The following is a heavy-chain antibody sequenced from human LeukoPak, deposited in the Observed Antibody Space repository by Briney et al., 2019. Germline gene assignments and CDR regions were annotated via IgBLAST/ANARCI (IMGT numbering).Heavy chain of an antibody. D-gene: IGHD6-13*01. Sequence: SETLSLTYSVSGDSISGFYWSWIRQPAGKGLEWIGRIYTSGSTNYNPSLKSRVTMSVDTSQNQFSLKLSSVTAADTAVYYCARDVIAAPGTADYWGQGTLVTVSS. J-gene: IGHJ4*02. CDR1: GDSISGFY. CDR3: ARDVIAAPGTADY. V-gene: IGHV4-4*07. CDR2: IYTSGST.